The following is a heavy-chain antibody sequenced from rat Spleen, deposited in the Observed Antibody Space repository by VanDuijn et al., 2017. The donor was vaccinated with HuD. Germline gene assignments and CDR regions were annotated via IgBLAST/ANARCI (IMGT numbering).Heavy chain of an antibody. V-gene: IGHV5-31*01. J-gene: IGHJ2*01. CDR3: ARHPDYSNYFDY. CDR1: GFTFNNYW. Sequence: EVQLVEFGGGLVQPGRSLKLSCVASGFTFNNYWMSWIRQAPGKGLEWVASITNTGGSIYYPDSVKGRFTVSRDNAKSTLYLQMDSLRSEDTATYYCARHPDYSNYFDYWGQGVMVTVSS. D-gene: IGHD1-1*01. CDR2: ITNTGGSI.